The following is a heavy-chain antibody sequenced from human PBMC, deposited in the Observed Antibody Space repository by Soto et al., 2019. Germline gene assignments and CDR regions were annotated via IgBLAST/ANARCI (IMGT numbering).Heavy chain of an antibody. CDR1: GGSIRTGGYY. CDR3: ATNGDYYDSSGPKYFHH. CDR2: IYYSGNT. V-gene: IGHV4-31*03. J-gene: IGHJ1*01. Sequence: SETLSLTCTVSGGSIRTGGYYWSWIRQPPGKGLEWTGYIYYSGNTYYNPSLKSRLTISVDTSKNQFSLRLSSVTAADTAVYFCATNGDYYDSSGPKYFHHWGQGTLVTVSS. D-gene: IGHD3-22*01.